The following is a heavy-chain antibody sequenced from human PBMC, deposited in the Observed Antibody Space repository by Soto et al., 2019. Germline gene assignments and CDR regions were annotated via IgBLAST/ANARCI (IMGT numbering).Heavy chain of an antibody. CDR3: AKPEEVVRGFDF. J-gene: IGHJ4*02. D-gene: IGHD3-10*01. Sequence: GGSLRLSCAASGFTFGHSAMSWVRQAPGKGLEWVAAISGTGGAAYYADSVKGRFTISRDNSGNTLFLQMNSLRVDDTAIYHCAKPEEVVRGFDFWGLGTLVTVSS. CDR2: ISGTGGAA. CDR1: GFTFGHSA. V-gene: IGHV3-23*01.